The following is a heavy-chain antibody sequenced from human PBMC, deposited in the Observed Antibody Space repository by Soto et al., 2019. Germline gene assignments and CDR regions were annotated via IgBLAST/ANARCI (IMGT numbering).Heavy chain of an antibody. CDR1: GGSISGYY. V-gene: IGHV4-59*01. Sequence: SETLSLTCTVSGGSISGYYWSWIRQPPGKGLEWMAYIYYSGSTNYNPSLKSRVTISVDTSKNQFPLKLNSVTAADTAMYYCARRHPTYYYNATDVWGQGTTVTVSS. CDR3: ARRHPTYYYNATDV. J-gene: IGHJ6*02. CDR2: IYYSGST.